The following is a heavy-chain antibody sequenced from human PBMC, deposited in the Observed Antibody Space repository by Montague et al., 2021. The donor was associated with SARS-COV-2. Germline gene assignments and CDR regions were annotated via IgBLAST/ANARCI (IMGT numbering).Heavy chain of an antibody. D-gene: IGHD6-19*01. V-gene: IGHV4-59*08. CDR2: IYYGGST. J-gene: IGHJ4*02. Sequence: SETLSLTCTVSGGSISSYYWSWIRQPPGKGLEWIGYIYYGGSTNYSPSFKGRVIMSVDTSNNQLSLTLTSVTAADTAVYYCATQEDPSGWIPGPFDFWGQGTLLSASS. CDR3: ATQEDPSGWIPGPFDF. CDR1: GGSISSYY.